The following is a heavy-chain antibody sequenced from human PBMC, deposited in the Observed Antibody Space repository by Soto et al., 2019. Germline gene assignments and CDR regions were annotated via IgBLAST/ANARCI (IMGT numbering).Heavy chain of an antibody. CDR1: GYTFTSYA. CDR2: INAGNGNT. J-gene: IGHJ4*01. V-gene: IGHV1-3*01. D-gene: IGHD2-2*01. Sequence: SVKVSCKASGYTFTSYAMHWVRQAPGQRLEWMGWINAGNGNTKYSQKFQGRVTITRDTSASTAYMELSSLRSEDTAVYYCARDPNLYCSGTDCYVYWGHGTLVTVSS. CDR3: ARDPNLYCSGTDCYVY.